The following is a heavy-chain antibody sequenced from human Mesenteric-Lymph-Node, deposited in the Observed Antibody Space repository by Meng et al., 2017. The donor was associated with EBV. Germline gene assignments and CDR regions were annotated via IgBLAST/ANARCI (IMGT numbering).Heavy chain of an antibody. CDR2: INVGNGDT. Sequence: VQLVQAGGGVKKPGASVKVSCEASGYTFTSYAMHWVRQAPGQRLEWMGWINVGNGDTKYSQKFHGRVTITRDTSATTAYMELRSLTSEDTAVYYCARDSTGDSRRFDPWGQGTLVTVSS. V-gene: IGHV1-3*01. CDR1: GYTFTSYA. J-gene: IGHJ5*02. CDR3: ARDSTGDSRRFDP. D-gene: IGHD3-22*01.